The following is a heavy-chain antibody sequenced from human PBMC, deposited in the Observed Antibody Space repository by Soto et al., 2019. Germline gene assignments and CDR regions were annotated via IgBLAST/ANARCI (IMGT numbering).Heavy chain of an antibody. V-gene: IGHV4-59*01. J-gene: IGHJ4*02. D-gene: IGHD6-6*01. CDR3: ASFSSSDYVSFDY. Sequence: SETLSLTCIVSGGSISSYYWSWIRQPPGKGLEWIGDIYYSGSTNYNPSLKSRVTISLDTSKNQFSLKLSSVTAADMAVYYCASFSSSDYVSFDYWGQGTLVTVSS. CDR1: GGSISSYY. CDR2: IYYSGST.